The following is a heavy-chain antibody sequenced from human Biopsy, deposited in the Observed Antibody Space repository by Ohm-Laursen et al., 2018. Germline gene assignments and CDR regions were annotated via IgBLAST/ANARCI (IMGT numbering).Heavy chain of an antibody. J-gene: IGHJ6*02. CDR3: ARIPIPIFAAALVYRHRRHLQGLDV. CDR2: IDWDEGK. V-gene: IGHV2-70*16. D-gene: IGHD2-21*01. Sequence: TQTLTLTGTLSGFSVNTRGMSVTWIRQPPGKALEWLARIDWDEGKLYSASLKSRLTISKGTSGNHVVLTLSDVDPVDTGTYYCARIPIPIFAAALVYRHRRHLQGLDVWGQGTTVIVSS. CDR1: GFSVNTRGMS.